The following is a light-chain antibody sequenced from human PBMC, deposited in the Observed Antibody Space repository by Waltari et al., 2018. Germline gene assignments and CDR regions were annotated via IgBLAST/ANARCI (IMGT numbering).Light chain of an antibody. CDR2: KTF. CDR3: QQYSTSSMFS. V-gene: IGKV1-5*03. Sequence: DIQLTQSPSTLSASVGDRVTITCRAGQSISTSLAWFQQEPGNPPKLLIYKTFNLERGVPSRFSGSGSGTEFTLTITSLQPDDFATYYCQQYSTSSMFSFGQGTKLEIK. CDR1: QSISTS. J-gene: IGKJ2*03.